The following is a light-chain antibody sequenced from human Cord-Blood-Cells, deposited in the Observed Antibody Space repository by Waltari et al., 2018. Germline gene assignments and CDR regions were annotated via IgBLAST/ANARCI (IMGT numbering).Light chain of an antibody. CDR2: DAS. V-gene: IGKV1-33*01. CDR1: QDISNY. Sequence: DIQMTQSPSSMSASVGVRVTITCQASQDISNYLNWYQQKPGKAPKLLIYDASNLEKGVPSRFSGSGSGTDFTFTISSLQPEDIATYYCQQYDNLFAFGPGTKVDIK. CDR3: QQYDNLFA. J-gene: IGKJ3*01.